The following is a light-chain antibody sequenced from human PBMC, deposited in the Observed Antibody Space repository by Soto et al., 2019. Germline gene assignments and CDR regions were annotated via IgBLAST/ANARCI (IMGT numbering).Light chain of an antibody. J-gene: IGKJ4*01. Sequence: DIQMTQSPSTLSASVGDRVTITCRASQSISSWLAWYQQKSGKAPKLLIYDESDLETGVPSRFSGSGSGTDFTFTINRLQPEDIATYYCQKYDNLPLTCGGGTKVDIK. CDR1: QSISSW. V-gene: IGKV1-33*01. CDR2: DES. CDR3: QKYDNLPLT.